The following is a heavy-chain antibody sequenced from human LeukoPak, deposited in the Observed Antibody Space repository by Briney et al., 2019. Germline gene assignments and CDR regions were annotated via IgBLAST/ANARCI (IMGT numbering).Heavy chain of an antibody. D-gene: IGHD6-19*01. V-gene: IGHV1-18*01. CDR1: GYTFTSYA. CDR2: ISLYNAKT. CDR3: ARLGVAGDPSSAEYLQH. Sequence: ASXKVSCKASGYTFTSYAISWVRQAPGQGLDWMGWISLYNAKTNYAQKLQGRVTMTTVTSTTTAYMDLMSLRSDHTAVYYCARLGVAGDPSSAEYLQHWGQGTLVTVSS. J-gene: IGHJ1*01.